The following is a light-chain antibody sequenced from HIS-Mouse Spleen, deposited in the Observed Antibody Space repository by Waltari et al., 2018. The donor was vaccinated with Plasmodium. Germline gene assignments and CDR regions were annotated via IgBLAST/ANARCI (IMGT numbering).Light chain of an antibody. CDR2: EVS. V-gene: IGLV2-8*01. Sequence: QSALTQPPSASGSPGQSVTISCTGTSSDVGGYNYVSWYQQTPGKAPKLMIYEVSKRPSGFPDRFPGSKSGNTASLTVSGLQAEDEADYYCSSYAGSNNLVFGGGTKLTVL. CDR3: SSYAGSNNLV. J-gene: IGLJ2*01. CDR1: SSDVGGYNY.